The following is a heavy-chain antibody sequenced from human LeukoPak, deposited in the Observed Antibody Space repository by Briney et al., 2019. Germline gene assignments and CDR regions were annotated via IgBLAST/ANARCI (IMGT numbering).Heavy chain of an antibody. Sequence: GGSLRLSCAVSGFTFSSYGMHWVRQAPGKGLEWVAVISYDGSNKYYADSVKGRFTVSRDNSKNMLYLQMNSLRAEDTAVYSCAKDQGAAYDYVLGHDHWGQGTLVTVSS. V-gene: IGHV3-30*18. CDR3: AKDQGAAYDYVLGHDH. D-gene: IGHD3-16*01. CDR1: GFTFSSYG. CDR2: ISYDGSNK. J-gene: IGHJ4*02.